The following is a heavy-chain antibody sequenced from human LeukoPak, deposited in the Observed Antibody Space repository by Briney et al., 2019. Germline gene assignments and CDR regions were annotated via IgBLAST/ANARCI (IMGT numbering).Heavy chain of an antibody. Sequence: GGSLRLSCAASGFTVSSNYMSWVRQAPGKGLEWVSVIYSGGSTYYADSVKGRFTISRDNSKNTLYLQMNSLRAEDTAVYYCARGWLQSDYFDYWGQGTLVTVSS. CDR2: IYSGGST. CDR3: ARGWLQSDYFDY. D-gene: IGHD5-24*01. V-gene: IGHV3-53*01. J-gene: IGHJ4*02. CDR1: GFTVSSNY.